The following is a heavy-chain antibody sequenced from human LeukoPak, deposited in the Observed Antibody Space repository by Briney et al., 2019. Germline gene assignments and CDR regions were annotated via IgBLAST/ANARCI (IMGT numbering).Heavy chain of an antibody. Sequence: GASVKVSCTASGYTFTGYYMHWVRQAPGQGLEWMGWTNPNSGGTNYAQKFQGRVTMTRDTSISTAYMELSRLRSDDTAVYYCARGRGKLTTIPDYWGQGTLVTVSS. V-gene: IGHV1-2*02. J-gene: IGHJ4*02. CDR3: ARGRGKLTTIPDY. CDR2: TNPNSGGT. CDR1: GYTFTGYY. D-gene: IGHD3-22*01.